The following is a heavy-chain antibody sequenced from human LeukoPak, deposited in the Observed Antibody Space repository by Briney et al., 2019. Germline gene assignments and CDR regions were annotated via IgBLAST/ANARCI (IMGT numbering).Heavy chain of an antibody. V-gene: IGHV4-34*01. CDR3: MRGGSGSDSVY. CDR1: GGSFSGYY. CDR2: INHSGST. J-gene: IGHJ4*02. D-gene: IGHD5-12*01. Sequence: SETLSLTCAVYGGSFSGYYWSWIRQPPGKGLEWIGEINHSGSTNYNPSLKSRVTISVDTSKNQFSLKLTSVTAADTAVYYCMRGGSGSDSVYWGQGILVTVSS.